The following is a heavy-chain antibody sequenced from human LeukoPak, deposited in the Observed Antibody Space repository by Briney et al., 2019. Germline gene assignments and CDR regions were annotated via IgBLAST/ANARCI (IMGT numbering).Heavy chain of an antibody. D-gene: IGHD5/OR15-5a*01. CDR1: GGSISSYY. V-gene: IGHV4-59*01. Sequence: PSETLSLTCTVSGGSISSYYWSWIRQPPGKGLECIGYVYYSESTNYNPSLKSRVTISVDTSKNQFSLKLSSVTAADTAVYYCARGHPGGVYYYFDYWGQGTLVTVSS. J-gene: IGHJ4*02. CDR2: VYYSEST. CDR3: ARGHPGGVYYYFDY.